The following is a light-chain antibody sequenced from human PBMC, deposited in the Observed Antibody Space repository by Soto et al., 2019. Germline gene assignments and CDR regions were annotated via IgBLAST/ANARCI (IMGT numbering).Light chain of an antibody. CDR3: QQYYTYPYT. CDR2: DAS. J-gene: IGKJ2*01. CDR1: QSISRS. Sequence: DIQMTQSPSTLSASVGDRVTITCRASQSISRSLAWYQQNPGKAPKLLIFDASSLESGVPSRFSGSGSGTEFTLTISSLQPDDFATYYCQQYYTYPYTFGQGTKVDIK. V-gene: IGKV1-5*01.